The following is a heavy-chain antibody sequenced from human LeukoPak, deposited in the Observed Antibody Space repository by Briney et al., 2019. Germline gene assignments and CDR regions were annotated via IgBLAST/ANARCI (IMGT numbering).Heavy chain of an antibody. J-gene: IGHJ4*02. Sequence: PSQTLSLTCTVSGGPITSGSYFWTWVRQPAGKRLEWIGRIYTSGSTQYSPSFKSRVTMSLDTSKNQFSLKLSSVTAADTAVYYCARVRYNWNRDFDYWGQGTLVTVSS. V-gene: IGHV4-61*02. D-gene: IGHD1-20*01. CDR1: GGPITSGSYF. CDR3: ARVRYNWNRDFDY. CDR2: IYTSGST.